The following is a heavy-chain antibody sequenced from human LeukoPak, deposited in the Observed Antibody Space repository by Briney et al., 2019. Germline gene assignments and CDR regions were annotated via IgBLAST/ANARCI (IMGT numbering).Heavy chain of an antibody. D-gene: IGHD5-24*01. CDR3: AKDLGRWLQFGFDY. V-gene: IGHV3-23*01. Sequence: GGSLRLSCAGSGFTFSSYGMSWVRQAPGKGLEWVSAISGSGGSTYYADSVKGRFTISRDNSKNTLYLQMNSLRAEDTAVYYCAKDLGRWLQFGFDYWGQGTLVTVSS. J-gene: IGHJ4*02. CDR1: GFTFSSYG. CDR2: ISGSGGST.